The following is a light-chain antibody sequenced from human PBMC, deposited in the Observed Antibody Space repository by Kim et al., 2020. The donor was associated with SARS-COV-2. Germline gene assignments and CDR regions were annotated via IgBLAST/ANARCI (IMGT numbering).Light chain of an antibody. CDR2: AAP. V-gene: IGKV1-8*01. CDR3: QQYYSYQYI. Sequence: SASTGDKVHITCRATQGMSSYLAWYQQKPGKAHKHLIYAAPSLQSGVPSRFSGSVSGTDFTLTISCLQSEDFATYYCQQYYSYQYIFGQGTKLEI. CDR1: QGMSSY. J-gene: IGKJ2*01.